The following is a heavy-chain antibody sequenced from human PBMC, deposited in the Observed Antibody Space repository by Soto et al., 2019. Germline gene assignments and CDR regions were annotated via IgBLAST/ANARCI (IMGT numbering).Heavy chain of an antibody. D-gene: IGHD3-22*01. V-gene: IGHV1-18*01. CDR2: ISAYNGNT. J-gene: IGHJ3*02. CDR1: GYTFTSYG. Sequence: ASVKVSCKASGYTFTSYGISWVRQAPGQGLEWMGWISAYNGNTNYAQKLQGRVTMTTDTSTSTAYMELRSLRSDDTAVYYCARDRGQYYYDSSGPDAFDIWGQGTMVTVSS. CDR3: ARDRGQYYYDSSGPDAFDI.